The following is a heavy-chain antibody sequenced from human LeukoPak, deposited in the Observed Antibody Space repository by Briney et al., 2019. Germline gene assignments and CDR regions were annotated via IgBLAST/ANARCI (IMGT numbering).Heavy chain of an antibody. D-gene: IGHD6-19*01. CDR2: ISGSGGST. CDR1: GFTFSSYA. Sequence: GGSLRLSCAASGFTFSSYAMSWVRQAPGKGLEWVSAISGSGGSTYYADSVKGRFTISRDNSKNTLYLQMNSLRAEDTAVYYCAKDKAYSSGWYFNWFDPWGQGTLVTVSS. CDR3: AKDKAYSSGWYFNWFDP. J-gene: IGHJ5*02. V-gene: IGHV3-23*01.